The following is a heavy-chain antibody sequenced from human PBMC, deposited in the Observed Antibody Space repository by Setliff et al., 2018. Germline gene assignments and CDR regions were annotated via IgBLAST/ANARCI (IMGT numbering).Heavy chain of an antibody. CDR2: INPGGLTS. CDR3: ARAGLAAAGRKGVFDH. D-gene: IGHD6-25*01. V-gene: IGHV1-46*01. CDR1: GYSFTSHY. J-gene: IGHJ4*02. Sequence: ASVKVSCKTSGYSFTSHYMHWVRQAPGQGLEWMGIINPGGLTSSSTQKFEGRVTMTRDTSTSTVYMELNSLTSDDTAVYSCARAGLAAAGRKGVFDHWGQGTLGTVSS.